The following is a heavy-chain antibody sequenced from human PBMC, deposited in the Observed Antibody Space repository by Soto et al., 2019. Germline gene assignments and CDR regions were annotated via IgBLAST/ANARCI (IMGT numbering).Heavy chain of an antibody. CDR3: SRHLVRIVATTGLFDY. V-gene: IGHV1-18*01. CDR1: GYTFTSYG. CDR2: ISAYNGNT. J-gene: IGHJ4*02. Sequence: QVQLVQSGAEVKKPGASVKVSCKASGYTFTSYGISWVRQAPGQGLEWMGWISAYNGNTNYAQKLQGRVTMTTETSTSTAYMELRSLRSDDTAVYYCSRHLVRIVATTGLFDYWGQGTLVTVSS. D-gene: IGHD5-12*01.